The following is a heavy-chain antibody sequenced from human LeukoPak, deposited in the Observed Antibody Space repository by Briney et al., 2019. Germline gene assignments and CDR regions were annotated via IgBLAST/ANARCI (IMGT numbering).Heavy chain of an antibody. CDR3: ARVHDSSGFPFLEY. CDR1: GGSTSSGDYC. J-gene: IGHJ4*02. D-gene: IGHD3-22*01. V-gene: IGHV4-30-4*01. CDR2: VYYSGST. Sequence: SQTLSLTCTVSGGSTSSGDYCWGWIRQPPGKGLEWSGYVYYSGSTYYNPHLKSRVSISVHTSKNQRSLNLRSATAEDTAVYYCARVHDSSGFPFLEYWGQGALVTVST.